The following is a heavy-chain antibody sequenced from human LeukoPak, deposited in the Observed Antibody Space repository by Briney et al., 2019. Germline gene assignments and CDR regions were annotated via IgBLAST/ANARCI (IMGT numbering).Heavy chain of an antibody. D-gene: IGHD3-22*01. J-gene: IGHJ3*02. CDR1: GSIFTSYW. V-gene: IGHV5-51*01. CDR2: IYPGDSDT. CDR3: ARPMIVVVGGAFDI. Sequence: GASLKISCKGSGSIFTSYWIGWVRQLPGKGLEWMGIIYPGDSDTRYSPSFQGQVTISADKSISTAYLQWSSLKASDTAMYYCARPMIVVVGGAFDIWGQGTMVTVSS.